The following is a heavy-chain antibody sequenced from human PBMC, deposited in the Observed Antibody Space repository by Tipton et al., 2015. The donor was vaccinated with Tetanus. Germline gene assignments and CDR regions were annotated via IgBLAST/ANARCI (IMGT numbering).Heavy chain of an antibody. V-gene: IGHV3-7*01. J-gene: IGHJ5*02. CDR2: IKQDGSEK. Sequence: SLRLSCAASGFTLNTYWMSWVRQAPGKGLEWVASIKQDGSEKYYVDSVKGRFTISRDNAKNSLHLQMNSLTAEDTAVYHCARDFRPIFGVAQPFDPWGQGTLVTVSS. CDR1: GFTLNTYW. CDR3: ARDFRPIFGVAQPFDP. D-gene: IGHD3-3*01.